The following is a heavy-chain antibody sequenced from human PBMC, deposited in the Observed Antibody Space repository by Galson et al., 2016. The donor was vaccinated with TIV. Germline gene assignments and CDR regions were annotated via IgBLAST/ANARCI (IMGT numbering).Heavy chain of an antibody. CDR1: GGTFSDYG. D-gene: IGHD3-10*01. CDR2: IIPIFHSA. CDR3: ATLGGYFGSGSYKTDF. Sequence: SVKVSCKASGGTFSDYGISWVRQAPGQGLEWMGRIIPIFHSAKSAQKFQDRVTITADESMSTVYMELSSLRSEDTAVYYCATLGGYFGSGSYKTDFWGQGTLDTVSS. V-gene: IGHV1-69*13. J-gene: IGHJ4*02.